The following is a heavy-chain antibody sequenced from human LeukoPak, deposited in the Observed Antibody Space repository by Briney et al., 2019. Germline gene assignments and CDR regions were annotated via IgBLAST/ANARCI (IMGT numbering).Heavy chain of an antibody. CDR3: ARVGYSYGSWFDP. J-gene: IGHJ5*02. D-gene: IGHD5-18*01. Sequence: SETLSLTCTVSGGSISSYYWSWIRQPPGEGLEWIGSIYYSGSIYYNPSLKSRVTISVDTSKNRVSLKLTSVTAADTAVYYCARVGYSYGSWFDPWGQGTLVSVSS. CDR1: GGSISSYY. V-gene: IGHV4-59*08. CDR2: IYYSGSI.